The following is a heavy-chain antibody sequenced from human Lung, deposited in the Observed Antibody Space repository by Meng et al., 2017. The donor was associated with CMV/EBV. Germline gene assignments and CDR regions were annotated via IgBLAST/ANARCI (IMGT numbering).Heavy chain of an antibody. CDR2: ISSSSSYI. J-gene: IGHJ4*02. CDR3: ARGPSLPSVVVTPKEIAY. Sequence: GESLKISCAASGFTFSSYSMNWVRQAPGKGLEWVSSISSSSSYIYYADSVKSRITISRDNAKNSLYLQMHSLRAEDAAVYYCARGPSLPSVVVTPKEIAYWXQGTLVXVSS. V-gene: IGHV3-21*01. CDR1: GFTFSSYS. D-gene: IGHD4-23*01.